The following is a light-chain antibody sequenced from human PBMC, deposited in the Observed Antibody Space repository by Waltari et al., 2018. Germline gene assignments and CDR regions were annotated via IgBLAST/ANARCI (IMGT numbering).Light chain of an antibody. Sequence: QSALTQPASVSGSPGQSLTIFCAGTSTAVGVYDYVTWYQQHPGKAPELIIYDVSNRPSGVSDRFSGSKSGNTASLTISGLQADDEADYYCSSYSSSSTLYVFGTGTKVTV. CDR1: STAVGVYDY. V-gene: IGLV2-14*03. J-gene: IGLJ1*01. CDR3: SSYSSSSTLYV. CDR2: DVS.